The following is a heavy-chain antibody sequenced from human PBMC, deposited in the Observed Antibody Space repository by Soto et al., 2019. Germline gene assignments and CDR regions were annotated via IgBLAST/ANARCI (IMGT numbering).Heavy chain of an antibody. CDR3: ARDRSKQQLACYFDY. CDR1: GFTFSSYA. CDR2: ISYDGSNK. D-gene: IGHD6-13*01. V-gene: IGHV3-30-3*01. Sequence: QVQLVESGGGVVQPGRSLRLSCAASGFTFSSYAMHWVRQAPGKGLEWVAVISYDGSNKYYADSVKGRFTISRDNSKNTLYLQMNSLRAEDTAVYYCARDRSKQQLACYFDYWGQGNLVTVSS. J-gene: IGHJ4*02.